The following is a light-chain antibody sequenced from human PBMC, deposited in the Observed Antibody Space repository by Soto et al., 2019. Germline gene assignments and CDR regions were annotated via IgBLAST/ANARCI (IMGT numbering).Light chain of an antibody. Sequence: DIVLTQSPGTLSLSPGERATLSCWASQSLSTDYLAWYQQKPGQPPRLLIYGASSRATGIPDRFSGSGSGTDFTLTITRLEPEDFAVYYCQQYVTSSPRTFGQGTKVDIK. J-gene: IGKJ1*01. CDR2: GAS. V-gene: IGKV3-20*01. CDR3: QQYVTSSPRT. CDR1: QSLSTDY.